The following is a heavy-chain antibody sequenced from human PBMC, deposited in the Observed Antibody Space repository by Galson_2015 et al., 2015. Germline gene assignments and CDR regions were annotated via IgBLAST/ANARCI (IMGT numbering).Heavy chain of an antibody. Sequence: SLRLSCAASGFTFSSYWMSWVRQAPGKGLEWVANIKQDGSEKYYVDSVKGRFTISRDNAKNSLYLQMNSLRAEDTAVYYSARDFSNRPAFDIWGQGTMVPVSS. CDR3: ARDFSNRPAFDI. D-gene: IGHD2/OR15-2a*01. CDR2: IKQDGSEK. V-gene: IGHV3-7*01. CDR1: GFTFSSYW. J-gene: IGHJ3*02.